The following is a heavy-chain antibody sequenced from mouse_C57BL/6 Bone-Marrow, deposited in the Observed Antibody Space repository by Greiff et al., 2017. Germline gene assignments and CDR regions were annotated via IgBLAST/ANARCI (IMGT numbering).Heavy chain of an antibody. J-gene: IGHJ1*03. V-gene: IGHV1-69*01. D-gene: IGHD1-1*01. CDR2: IDPTASYP. CDR3: ARGGVVALYLYFDV. CDR1: GYTFTSYW. Sequence: VQLQQPGAELVMPGASVKLSCKASGYTFTSYWMHWVKQRPGQGLEWIGEIDPTASYPNYNQKFKGKSTLTVAKSSSTAYMQLSSLTSEDSAVYYGARGGVVALYLYFDVWGTGTTVTGSS.